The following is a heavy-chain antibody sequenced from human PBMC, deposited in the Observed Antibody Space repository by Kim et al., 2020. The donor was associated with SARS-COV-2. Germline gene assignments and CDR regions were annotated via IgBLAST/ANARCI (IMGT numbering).Heavy chain of an antibody. V-gene: IGHV3-33*01. CDR3: ARDFGIVGATMDYFDY. J-gene: IGHJ4*02. D-gene: IGHD1-26*01. CDR2: IWYDGSNK. CDR1: GFTFSSYG. Sequence: GGSLRLSCAASGFTFSSYGMHWVRQAPGKGLEWVAVIWYDGSNKYYADPVKGRFTISRDNSKNTLYLQMNSLRAEDTAVYYCARDFGIVGATMDYFDYWGQGTLVTVSS.